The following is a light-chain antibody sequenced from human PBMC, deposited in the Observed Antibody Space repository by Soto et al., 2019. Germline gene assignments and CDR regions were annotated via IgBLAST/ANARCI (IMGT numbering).Light chain of an antibody. CDR2: EVS. CDR1: SSDVGGYNY. J-gene: IGLJ2*01. Sequence: QSALTQPPSASGSPGQSVTISCTGTSSDVGGYNYVSWYQHHPGKAPKIMIYEVSKRPSGVPDRFSGSKSGNTASLTVSGLQTEDEAEYYCSPYAGSTVVFGGGTQLTVL. CDR3: SPYAGSTVV. V-gene: IGLV2-8*01.